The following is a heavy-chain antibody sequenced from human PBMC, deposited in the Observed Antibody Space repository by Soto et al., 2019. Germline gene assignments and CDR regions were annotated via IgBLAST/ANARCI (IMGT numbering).Heavy chain of an antibody. CDR1: GFTVSSNY. CDR2: IYSGGST. J-gene: IGHJ4*02. V-gene: IGHV3-66*01. CDR3: ARDRDGSYGLDY. Sequence: GGSLRLSCAASGFTVSSNYMSWVRQAPGKGLEWVSIIYSGGSTNYADSVKGRFTISRDNAKNSLYLQMNSLRAEDTAVYYCARDRDGSYGLDYWGQGTLVTVSS. D-gene: IGHD1-26*01.